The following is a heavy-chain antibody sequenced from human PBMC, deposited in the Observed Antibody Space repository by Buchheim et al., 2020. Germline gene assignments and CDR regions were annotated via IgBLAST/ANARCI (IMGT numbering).Heavy chain of an antibody. D-gene: IGHD4-23*01. J-gene: IGHJ4*02. CDR2: INSDGIFT. CDR1: GFTFSSHW. Sequence: EVQLVESGGGLVQPGGSLRLSCAASGFTFSSHWMHWVRQAPGMGLAWVSRINSDGIFTTYADSVKGRFTISRDNAKNTLYLQMNSLRVEDTAVYYCARGHYGGNAFDYWGQGTL. V-gene: IGHV3-74*01. CDR3: ARGHYGGNAFDY.